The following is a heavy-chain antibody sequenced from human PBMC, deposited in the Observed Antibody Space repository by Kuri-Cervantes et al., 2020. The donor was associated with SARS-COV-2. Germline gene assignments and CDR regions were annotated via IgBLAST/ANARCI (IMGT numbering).Heavy chain of an antibody. V-gene: IGHV3-21*03. CDR1: GFTFSSYS. Sequence: GESLKISCAASGFTFSSYSMNWVRQAPGKGLEWVSSISSSSSYIYYADSVKGRFTISRDNAKNSLYLQMNSLRAEDTAVYYCTTGGTTTSFAFDIWGQGTMVTVSS. CDR3: TTGGTTTSFAFDI. CDR2: ISSSSSYI. D-gene: IGHD1-1*01. J-gene: IGHJ3*02.